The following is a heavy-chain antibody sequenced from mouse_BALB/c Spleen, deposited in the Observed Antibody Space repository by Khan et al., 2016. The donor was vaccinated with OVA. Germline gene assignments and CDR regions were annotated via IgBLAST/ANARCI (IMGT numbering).Heavy chain of an antibody. CDR2: MIYSGNT. CDR3: ARSAYRYAFAY. V-gene: IGHV3-8*02. CDR1: GDSITSGY. J-gene: IGHJ3*01. Sequence: MQLEESGPSLVKPSQTLSLTCSVTGDSITSGYWSWIRKFPGNKLEYMGYMIYSGNTYYNPSLKSRISITRHTSKNQYYLQLNSVTTEDTATYYCARSAYRYAFAYWGQGTLVTVSA. D-gene: IGHD2-14*01.